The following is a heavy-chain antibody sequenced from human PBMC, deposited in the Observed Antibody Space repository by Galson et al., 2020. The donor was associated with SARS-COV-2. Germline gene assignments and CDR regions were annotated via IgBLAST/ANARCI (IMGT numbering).Heavy chain of an antibody. CDR3: ARDNDPTTNCSSTSCYPP. CDR1: GGSFSGYY. Sequence: SETLSLTCAVYGGSFSGYYWSWIRQPPGKGLEWIGEINHSGSTNYNPSLKSRVTISVDTSKNQFSLKLSSVTAADTDVYYCARDNDPTTNCSSTSCYPPWGQGTLVTVSS. CDR2: INHSGST. V-gene: IGHV4-34*01. J-gene: IGHJ5*02. D-gene: IGHD2-2*01.